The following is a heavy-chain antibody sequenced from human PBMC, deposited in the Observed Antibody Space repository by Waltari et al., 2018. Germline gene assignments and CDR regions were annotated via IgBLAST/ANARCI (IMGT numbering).Heavy chain of an antibody. J-gene: IGHJ6*02. CDR2: TDPTDTYT. V-gene: IGHV5-10-1*03. Sequence: EVQLVQSGAEVKKPGESLRISCKGSGYSFTSYWISWVRQVPGKGLEWMGRTDPTDTYTNYSPSFQGHVTISADKSISTAYLQWSSLKASDTAMYYCARLGIAALFVDYYYGMDVWGQGTTVTVSS. D-gene: IGHD6-6*01. CDR3: ARLGIAALFVDYYYGMDV. CDR1: GYSFTSYW.